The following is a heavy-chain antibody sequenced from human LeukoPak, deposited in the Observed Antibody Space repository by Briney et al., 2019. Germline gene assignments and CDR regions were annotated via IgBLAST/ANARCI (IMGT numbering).Heavy chain of an antibody. CDR3: ARVGLSGYDCEFGY. V-gene: IGHV3-48*03. CDR1: GFTFSPYA. J-gene: IGHJ4*02. CDR2: ISDSGSTI. D-gene: IGHD5-12*01. Sequence: GGSPRLSCVASGFTFSPYAMNWVRQSPGKGLEWISYISDSGSTIYYADSVKGRFTISRDNAKNSLYLQMNSLRAEDTAVYYCARVGLSGYDCEFGYWGQGTLVTVSS.